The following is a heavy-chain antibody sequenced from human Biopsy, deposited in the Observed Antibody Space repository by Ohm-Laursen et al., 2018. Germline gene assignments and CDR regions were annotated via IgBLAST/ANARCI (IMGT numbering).Heavy chain of an antibody. CDR1: GGSFTGHY. V-gene: IGHV4-59*11. CDR2: ISYTGYT. CDR3: ARGSNDFGGLYFPR. D-gene: IGHD4-23*01. J-gene: IGHJ4*02. Sequence: GTLSLTCTVSGGSFTGHYWSWIRQPPGKGLEWIGHISYTGYTSYNASLKSRVTISVDTSRDHFSLRLSSLTAADTAVYYCARGSNDFGGLYFPRWGQGTLLTVSS.